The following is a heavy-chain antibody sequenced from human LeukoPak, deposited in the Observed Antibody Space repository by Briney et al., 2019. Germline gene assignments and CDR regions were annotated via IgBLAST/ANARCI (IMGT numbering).Heavy chain of an antibody. Sequence: SQTLSLTCTVSGGSISSGDYYWSWIRQPPGKGLEWIGYIYYSGSTYYNPSLKSRVTISVDTSKNQFSLKLNSVTAADTAVYYCARALGNDFWSGYPFDYWGQGTLVTVSS. D-gene: IGHD3-3*01. J-gene: IGHJ4*02. CDR1: GGSISSGDYY. CDR2: IYYSGST. CDR3: ARALGNDFWSGYPFDY. V-gene: IGHV4-30-4*01.